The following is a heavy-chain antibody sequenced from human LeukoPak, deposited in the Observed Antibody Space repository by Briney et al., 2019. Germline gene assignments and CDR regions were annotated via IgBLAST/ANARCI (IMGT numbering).Heavy chain of an antibody. CDR3: ATIGYCSSTSCYGDWWFDP. CDR1: GGSISTYY. J-gene: IGHJ5*02. D-gene: IGHD2-2*01. CDR2: IHYRGNT. Sequence: SETLSLTCTVSGGSISTYYWNWIRQSPGKGLQWIGYIHYRGNTKYNPSLKSRVTISMDTPKSQFSLKLTSVTAADTAEYYCATIGYCSSTSCYGDWWFDPWGQGTLVTVSS. V-gene: IGHV4-59*01.